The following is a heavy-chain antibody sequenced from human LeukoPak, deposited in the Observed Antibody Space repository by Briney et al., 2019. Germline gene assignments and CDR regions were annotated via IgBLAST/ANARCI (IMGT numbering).Heavy chain of an antibody. V-gene: IGHV4-31*03. D-gene: IGHD3-16*01. CDR3: ARAGYTFGGVILGT. CDR2: IYYSGST. Sequence: KASQTLSLTCTVSGDSIDSGGNYWSWIRQHPGKGPEWIGYIYYSGSTYYNPSLKSRITISVDTSKNQFSLKLSSVTAADTAVYYCARAGYTFGGVILGTWGQGTLVTVSS. CDR1: GDSIDSGGNY. J-gene: IGHJ5*02.